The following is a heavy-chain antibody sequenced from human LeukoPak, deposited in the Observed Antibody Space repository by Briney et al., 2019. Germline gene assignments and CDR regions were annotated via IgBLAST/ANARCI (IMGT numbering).Heavy chain of an antibody. V-gene: IGHV3-30*03. CDR2: ILDDGSNQ. CDR1: GFTFRNYG. J-gene: IGHJ4*02. D-gene: IGHD3-10*01. Sequence: PGGSLRLSCAASGFTFRNYGMHWVRQAPGTGLEWVALILDDGSNQYYADSVKGRFTISRDNAKNTLYLQMYSLRAEDTAVYYCASLRQGSGTYYIDYWGQGTLVTVSS. CDR3: ASLRQGSGTYYIDY.